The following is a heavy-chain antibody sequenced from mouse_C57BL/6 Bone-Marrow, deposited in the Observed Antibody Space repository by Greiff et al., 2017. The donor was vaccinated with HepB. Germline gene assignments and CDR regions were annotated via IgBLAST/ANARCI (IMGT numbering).Heavy chain of an antibody. V-gene: IGHV1-54*01. Sequence: VQLQQSGAELVRPGTSVKVSCKASGYAFTNYLIEWVKQRPGQGLEWIGVINPGSGGTNYNEKFKGKATLTADKSSSTAYMQLSSLTSEDSAVYFCARNGPGSGGYWYFDVWGTGTTVTVSS. CDR1: GYAFTNYL. CDR3: ARNGPGSGGYWYFDV. J-gene: IGHJ1*03. D-gene: IGHD3-1*01. CDR2: INPGSGGT.